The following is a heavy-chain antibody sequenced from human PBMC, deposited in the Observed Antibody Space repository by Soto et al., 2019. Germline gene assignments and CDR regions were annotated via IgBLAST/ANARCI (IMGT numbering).Heavy chain of an antibody. V-gene: IGHV3-23*01. CDR2: INPSGDST. D-gene: IGHD6-13*01. Sequence: EGSLRLSCVASGFTFSRHGLSWVRQAPGKGLEWVSTINPSGDSTFYADSVKGRFTISRDNSKNTVYLQMNSLSVGDTAVYLCAKVDVSTAGSFDYWGQGALVTVSS. J-gene: IGHJ4*02. CDR3: AKVDVSTAGSFDY. CDR1: GFTFSRHG.